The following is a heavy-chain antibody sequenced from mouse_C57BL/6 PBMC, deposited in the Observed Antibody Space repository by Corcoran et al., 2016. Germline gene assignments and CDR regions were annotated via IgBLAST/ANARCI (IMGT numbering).Heavy chain of an antibody. CDR2: IYPGSGNT. CDR1: GYSFTSYY. J-gene: IGHJ2*01. D-gene: IGHD2-4*01. Sequence: QVQLQQSGPELVKPGASVKISCKASGYSFTSYYIHWVKQRPGQGLEWIGWIYPGSGNTKYNEKFKGKATLTADTSSSTAYMQLRRLTSEDSAVYDCARWGDYDGNYWGQGTTLTVSS. V-gene: IGHV1-66*01. CDR3: ARWGDYDGNY.